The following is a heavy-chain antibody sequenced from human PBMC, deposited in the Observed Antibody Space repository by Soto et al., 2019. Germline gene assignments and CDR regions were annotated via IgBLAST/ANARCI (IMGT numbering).Heavy chain of an antibody. CDR1: GFSLSTSGMR. Sequence: GSGPTLENPTQTLTLTCTFSGFSLSTSGMRVSWIRQPPGKALEWLARIDWDDDKLYSTSLKTRLTISKDTSKNQVVLTMTNMGPVDTAAYYCARSIVAAGNRWFDPWGQGTLVTVSS. J-gene: IGHJ5*02. CDR3: ARSIVAAGNRWFDP. CDR2: IDWDDDK. D-gene: IGHD6-13*01. V-gene: IGHV2-70*04.